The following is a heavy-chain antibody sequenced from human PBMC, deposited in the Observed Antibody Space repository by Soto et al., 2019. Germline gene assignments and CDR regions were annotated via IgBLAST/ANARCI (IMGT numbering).Heavy chain of an antibody. V-gene: IGHV4-39*01. D-gene: IGHD6-13*01. J-gene: IGHJ6*02. CDR2: INHSGST. CDR1: GGSISSSSYF. CDR3: ARGAAAVYYGMDV. Sequence: SDTLSLTWSVSGGSISSSSYFWGWIRQPPGKGLEWIGSINHSGSTNYNPSLKSRVTISVDTSKNQFSLKLSSVTAADTAVYYCARGAAAVYYGMDVWGQGTTVTVSS.